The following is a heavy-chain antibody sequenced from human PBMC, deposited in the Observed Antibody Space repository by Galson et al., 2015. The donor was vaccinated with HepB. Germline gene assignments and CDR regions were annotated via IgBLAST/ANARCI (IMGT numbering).Heavy chain of an antibody. CDR2: IYSGDST. Sequence: SLRLSCAASGFIVSSSYMSWVRQAPGKGLEWVSLIYSGDSTYFADSVQGRFTISRDSSKNTLYLQVNSLRAEDTAMYYCASVSRNYFYHGMDVWGRGTTVTVSS. CDR1: GFIVSSSY. CDR3: ASVSRNYFYHGMDV. J-gene: IGHJ6*02. D-gene: IGHD3-10*01. V-gene: IGHV3-53*01.